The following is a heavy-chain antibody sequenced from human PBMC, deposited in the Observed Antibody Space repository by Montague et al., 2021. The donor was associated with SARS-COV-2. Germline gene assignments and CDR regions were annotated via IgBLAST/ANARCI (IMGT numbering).Heavy chain of an antibody. J-gene: IGHJ3*02. D-gene: IGHD3-10*01. CDR1: GYSFTSYW. V-gene: IGHV5-10-1*01. CDR2: IDPSDSYT. CDR3: ARENFRRYYGSGSYYINAFDX. Sequence: QSGAEVKKPGESLRISCKGSGYSFTSYWISWVRQMPGKGLEWMGRIDPSDSYTNYSPSFQGHVTISADKSISTAYLQWSSLKASDTAMYYCARENFRRYYGSGSYYINAFDXWGQGTVVTVSS.